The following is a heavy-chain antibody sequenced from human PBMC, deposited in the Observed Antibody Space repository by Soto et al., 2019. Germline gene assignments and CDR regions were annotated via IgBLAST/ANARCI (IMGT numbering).Heavy chain of an antibody. J-gene: IGHJ3*02. D-gene: IGHD4-17*01. V-gene: IGHV4-30-2*01. Sequence: ASHPMPLTCGVFGGTISGGGYSRSLIRQPPGKGLEWIGYIYHSGSTYYNPSLKSRVTISVDRSKNQFSLKLSSVTAAYTAVYYCARSYGDVPAFDIWRQGTMVTGSS. CDR2: IYHSGST. CDR3: ARSYGDVPAFDI. CDR1: GGTISGGGYS.